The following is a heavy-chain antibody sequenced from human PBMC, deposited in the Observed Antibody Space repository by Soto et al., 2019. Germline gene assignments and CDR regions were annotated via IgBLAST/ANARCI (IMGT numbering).Heavy chain of an antibody. CDR1: GFTFSNAW. D-gene: IGHD3-3*01. J-gene: IGHJ4*02. Sequence: EVQLVESGGGLVKPGGSLRLSCAASGFTFSNAWMNWVRQAPGKGLEWVGRIKSKTDGGKTDYAAPVKGIFTNSRDDSKNTLYLQMNGLQTEDTAVYYYNTDEVTIFGVVIMGWGQGTLVTVSS. V-gene: IGHV3-15*07. CDR3: NTDEVTIFGVVIMG. CDR2: IKSKTDGGKT.